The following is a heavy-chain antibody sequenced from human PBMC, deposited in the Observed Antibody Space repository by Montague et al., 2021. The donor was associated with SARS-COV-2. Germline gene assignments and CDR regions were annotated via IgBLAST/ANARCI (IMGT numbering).Heavy chain of an antibody. Sequence: SETLSLTCAVYGGSFSGYYWSWIRRPPGKGLEWIGEINHSGSTNYNPSPKSRVTISVDTSKNQFSLKLSSVTAADTAVYYCARVRYYGSGTSLGMDVWGQGTTVTVSS. D-gene: IGHD3-10*01. V-gene: IGHV4-34*01. CDR1: GGSFSGYY. J-gene: IGHJ6*02. CDR3: ARVRYYGSGTSLGMDV. CDR2: INHSGST.